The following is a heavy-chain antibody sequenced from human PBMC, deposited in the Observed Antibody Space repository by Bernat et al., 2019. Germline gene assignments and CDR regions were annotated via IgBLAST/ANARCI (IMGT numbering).Heavy chain of an antibody. CDR3: ARDFRMTTVTTG. J-gene: IGHJ4*02. D-gene: IGHD4-11*01. CDR2: INCDGSST. CDR1: GFTFSSYW. Sequence: EVQLVESGGGLVQPGGSLRLSCAASGFTFSSYWMHWVRQAPGKGLVWVSRINCDGSSTSYADSGKGRFTISRENAKNTLYLQMNSLRAEDTAVYDCARDFRMTTVTTGGGQGTRVTVSA. V-gene: IGHV3-74*01.